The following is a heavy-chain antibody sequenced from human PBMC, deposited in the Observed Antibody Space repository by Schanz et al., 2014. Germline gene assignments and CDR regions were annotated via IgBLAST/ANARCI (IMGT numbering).Heavy chain of an antibody. CDR3: AKGRLGELRAIDI. V-gene: IGHV3-23*01. Sequence: EVQLLESGGGLVQPGGSLRLSCAASGFTFRGYAMSWVRQAPGRGLEWVSSFNDGGVNKYYADSVKGRFTISSDNSKNTLYLQMNSLRAEDTAVYYCAKGRLGELRAIDIWGRGTMVTVSS. CDR2: FNDGGVNK. D-gene: IGHD3-10*01. J-gene: IGHJ3*02. CDR1: GFTFRGYA.